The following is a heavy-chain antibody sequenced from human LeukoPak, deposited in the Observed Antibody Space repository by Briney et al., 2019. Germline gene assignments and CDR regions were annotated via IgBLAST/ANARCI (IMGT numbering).Heavy chain of an antibody. CDR1: GGTFSSYA. Sequence: SSVKVSCKASGGTFSSYAISWVRQAPGQGLEWMGRIIPIFGTANYAQKFQGRVTITTDESTSTAYMELISLRSEDTAVYYCATMGATSMGEIDYWGQGTLVTVSS. CDR2: IIPIFGTA. J-gene: IGHJ4*02. CDR3: ATMGATSMGEIDY. D-gene: IGHD1-26*01. V-gene: IGHV1-69*05.